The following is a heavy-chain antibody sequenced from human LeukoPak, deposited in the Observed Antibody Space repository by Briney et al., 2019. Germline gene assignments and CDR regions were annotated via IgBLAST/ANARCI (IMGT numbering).Heavy chain of an antibody. CDR3: AKLPQGGGDHYYIEV. J-gene: IGHJ6*03. CDR1: GFTFSTYG. CDR2: ISGNGYCT. D-gene: IGHD2-21*02. Sequence: PGGSVRLSCAASGFTFSTYGMSWVRQAPGKGLEWVSAISGNGYCTYYADSVKGRFTISRDNSKNTLFLQMNSLRAEDTAVYFCAKLPQGGGDHYYIEVWGKGTTVTVSS. V-gene: IGHV3-23*01.